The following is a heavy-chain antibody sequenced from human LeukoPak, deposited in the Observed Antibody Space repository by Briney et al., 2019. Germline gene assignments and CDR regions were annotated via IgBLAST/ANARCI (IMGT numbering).Heavy chain of an antibody. CDR3: ARGLWFGESHFDY. CDR2: IYYSGST. D-gene: IGHD3-10*01. J-gene: IGHJ4*02. V-gene: IGHV4-59*01. Sequence: SETLSLTCTVSGGSISSYYWSWIRQPPGKGLEWIGYIYYSGSTNYNPSLKNRVTISVDTSKNQFSLKLSSETAADTAVYYCARGLWFGESHFDYWGQGTLVTVSS. CDR1: GGSISSYY.